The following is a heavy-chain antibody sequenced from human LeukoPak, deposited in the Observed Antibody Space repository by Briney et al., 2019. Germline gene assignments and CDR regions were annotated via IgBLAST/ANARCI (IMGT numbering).Heavy chain of an antibody. V-gene: IGHV3-33*08. CDR1: GFAFSTYA. J-gene: IGHJ6*02. CDR3: ARVLGRNYGSGSYIGMDV. Sequence: PGGSLRLSCAASGFAFSTYAVSWVRQAPGKGLEWVTVIWYDGSNKYYADSVKGRFTISRDNSKNTLYLQMNSLRVEDTAVYYCARVLGRNYGSGSYIGMDVWGQGTTVTVSS. D-gene: IGHD3-10*01. CDR2: IWYDGSNK.